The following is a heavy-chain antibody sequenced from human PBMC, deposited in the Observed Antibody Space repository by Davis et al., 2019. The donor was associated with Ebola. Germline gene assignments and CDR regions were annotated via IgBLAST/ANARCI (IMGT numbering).Heavy chain of an antibody. J-gene: IGHJ4*02. V-gene: IGHV3-23*01. CDR1: GFSLGSYA. D-gene: IGHD3-9*01. CDR2: TGYSGGSS. Sequence: GESLKISCEASGFSLGSYAMSWVRQAPGKGLEWVSGTGYSGGSSYNAESVKGRFTISKDNSKNTLYLEMNSLRAEDTAVYYCTRGLRHFDWYIGIDYWGQGTLVTVSS. CDR3: TRGLRHFDWYIGIDY.